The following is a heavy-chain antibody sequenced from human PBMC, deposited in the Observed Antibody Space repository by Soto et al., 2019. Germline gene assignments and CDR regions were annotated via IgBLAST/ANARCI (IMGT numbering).Heavy chain of an antibody. Sequence: SETLSLTCAVSGGSISSSNWWSWVRQPPGKGLEWIGEIYHSGSTNYNPSLKSRVTISVDTSKNQFSLKLSSVTAADTAVYYCAGSIVVVTAIYYYYYGMDVWGQGTTVTVSS. CDR2: IYHSGST. D-gene: IGHD2-21*02. V-gene: IGHV4-4*02. CDR1: GGSISSSNW. CDR3: AGSIVVVTAIYYYYYGMDV. J-gene: IGHJ6*02.